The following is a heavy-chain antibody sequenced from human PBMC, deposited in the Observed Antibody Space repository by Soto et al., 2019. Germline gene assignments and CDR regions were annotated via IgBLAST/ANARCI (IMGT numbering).Heavy chain of an antibody. CDR3: ARKDKSGYFNWFDP. CDR1: GYRFTSYW. CDR2: IFPSDSDT. J-gene: IGHJ5*02. D-gene: IGHD3-22*01. V-gene: IGHV5-51*01. Sequence: EESLTISCRTSGYRFTSYWIAWVLQMPGKGLEWMGIIFPSDSDTRYSPSFQGQVTISADRSTSTVFLQWASLKASDTAVYFCARKDKSGYFNWFDPWGQGTMVTVSS.